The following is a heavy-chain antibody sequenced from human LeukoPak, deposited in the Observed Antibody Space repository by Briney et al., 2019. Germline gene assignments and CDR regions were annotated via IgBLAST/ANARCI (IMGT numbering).Heavy chain of an antibody. J-gene: IGHJ6*03. V-gene: IGHV1-69*05. CDR1: GGTFSSYA. CDR2: IIPIFGTA. D-gene: IGHD6-13*01. CDR3: ATGWAQAYYYYYMDV. Sequence: SVKVSCKASGGTFSSYAVSWVRQAPGQGLEWMGGIIPIFGTANYAQKFQGRVTITTDESTSTAYMELSSLRSEDTAVYYCATGWAQAYYYYYMDVWGKGTTVTVSS.